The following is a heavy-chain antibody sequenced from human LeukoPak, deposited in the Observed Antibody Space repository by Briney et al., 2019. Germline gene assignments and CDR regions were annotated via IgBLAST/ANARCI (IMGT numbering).Heavy chain of an antibody. CDR1: GFTFSSYG. V-gene: IGHV3-33*08. Sequence: PGGSLRLSCAASGFTFSSYGMHWVRQAPGKGLEWVAVIWYDGSNKYYADSVKGRFTISRDNSKNTLYLQMNSLRAEDTAVYYCARDLLKYYFDYWGQGTLVTVSS. CDR3: ARDLLKYYFDY. J-gene: IGHJ4*02. CDR2: IWYDGSNK.